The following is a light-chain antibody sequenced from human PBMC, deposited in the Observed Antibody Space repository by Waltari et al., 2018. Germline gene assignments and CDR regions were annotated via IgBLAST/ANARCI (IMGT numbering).Light chain of an antibody. CDR1: SVLYSSNNKNY. CDR3: QQYYRSRT. Sequence: SVLYSSNNKNYLAWYQQKPGQPPKLLIRWASTRESGVPDRFSGSGSGTDFTLTISSLQAEDVAVYYCQQYYRSRTFGQGTRVEFK. CDR2: WAS. J-gene: IGKJ1*01. V-gene: IGKV4-1*01.